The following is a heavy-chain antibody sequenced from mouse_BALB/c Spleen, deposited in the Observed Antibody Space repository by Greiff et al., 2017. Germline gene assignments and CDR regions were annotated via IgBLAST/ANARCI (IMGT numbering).Heavy chain of an antibody. CDR2: INSNGGST. CDR3: ARDDGYYFDY. CDR1: GFTFSSYG. D-gene: IGHD2-3*01. Sequence: EVQLVESGGGLVQPGGSLKLSCAASGFTFSSYGMSWVRQTPDKRLELVATINSNGGSTYYPDSVKGRFTISRDNAKNTLYLQMSGLKSEDTAMYYCARDDGYYFDYWGQGTTLTVSS. V-gene: IGHV5-6-3*01. J-gene: IGHJ2*01.